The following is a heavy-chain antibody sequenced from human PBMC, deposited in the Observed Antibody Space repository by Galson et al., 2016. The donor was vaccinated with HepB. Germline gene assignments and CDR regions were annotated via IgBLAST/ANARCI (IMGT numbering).Heavy chain of an antibody. CDR1: GFSFSSYS. Sequence: SLRLSCAASGFSFSSYSMNWVRQAPGKGLEWVSYISSSSSSTIYYADSVKGRFTISRDNGKNTLYLQMSSLRAEDTGLYYCARASPDSKHKYDYWGQGTLVTVSS. J-gene: IGHJ4*02. V-gene: IGHV3-48*01. D-gene: IGHD5-18*01. CDR3: ARASPDSKHKYDY. CDR2: ISSSSSSTI.